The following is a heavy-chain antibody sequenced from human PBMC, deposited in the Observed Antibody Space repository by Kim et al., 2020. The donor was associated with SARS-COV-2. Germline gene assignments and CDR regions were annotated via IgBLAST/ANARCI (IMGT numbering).Heavy chain of an antibody. D-gene: IGHD5-18*01. Sequence: YADSVKGRFTVSREISTNTLYLQMDTLRVEDTAVYYCAKNQGRRYGYLDVGGQGTTVTVSS. J-gene: IGHJ6*02. V-gene: IGHV3-33*06. CDR3: AKNQGRRYGYLDV.